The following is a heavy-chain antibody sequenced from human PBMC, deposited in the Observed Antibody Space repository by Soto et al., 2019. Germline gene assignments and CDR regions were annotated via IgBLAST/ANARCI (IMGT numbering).Heavy chain of an antibody. Sequence: HVQLRESGPGLVKPSQTLSLTCSVSGASVAGGSYYWSWVRQPPGKGLEWIGYIPSRGRPFYNPSLTSRGTISADTSKTPLSLQLTSVTAADTAVYYCARDTYSGYDFGLWGQGTLVTVSS. CDR2: IPSRGRP. CDR1: GASVAGGSYY. V-gene: IGHV4-30-4*01. D-gene: IGHD5-12*01. J-gene: IGHJ5*02. CDR3: ARDTYSGYDFGL.